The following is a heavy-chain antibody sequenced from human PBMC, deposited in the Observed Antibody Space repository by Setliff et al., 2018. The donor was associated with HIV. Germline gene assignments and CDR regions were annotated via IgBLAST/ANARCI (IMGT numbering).Heavy chain of an antibody. Sequence: ASVKVSCKISGYTLAELSIHWVRQAPGKGLEWMGGFDPKDGETIYAQKLQGRVTMTEGTSTDIAYMGLSSLRSEDTAVYCCATLSSSWTGYFDSWGQGTLVTVSS. J-gene: IGHJ4*02. D-gene: IGHD6-13*01. CDR2: FDPKDGET. V-gene: IGHV1-24*01. CDR3: ATLSSSWTGYFDS. CDR1: GYTLAELS.